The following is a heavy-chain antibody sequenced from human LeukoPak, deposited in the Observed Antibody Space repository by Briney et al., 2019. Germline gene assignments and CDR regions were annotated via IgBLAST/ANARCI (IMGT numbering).Heavy chain of an antibody. V-gene: IGHV3-43D*03. CDR3: AKGRGFYCGGDCYVDY. CDR2: ISWDGGST. D-gene: IGHD2-21*02. J-gene: IGHJ4*02. CDR1: GFTFDGYA. Sequence: PGGSLRLSCAASGFTFDGYAMHWVRQVPGKGLEWVSLISWDGGSTYYADSVKGRFTISRDNSKNSLYLQMNSLRAEDTALYYCAKGRGFYCGGDCYVDYWGQGTLVTVSS.